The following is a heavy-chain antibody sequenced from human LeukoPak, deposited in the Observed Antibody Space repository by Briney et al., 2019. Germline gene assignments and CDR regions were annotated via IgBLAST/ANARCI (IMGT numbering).Heavy chain of an antibody. Sequence: SETLSLTCTVSGGFINSYYWSWIRQPPGKGLEWIGYIYYSGSTNYNPSLKSRVTISVDTSKNQFSLKLSSVTAADTAVYYCARGAPYYYDSSGYLFDYWGQGTLVTVSS. CDR2: IYYSGST. D-gene: IGHD3-22*01. CDR1: GGFINSYY. J-gene: IGHJ4*02. V-gene: IGHV4-59*01. CDR3: ARGAPYYYDSSGYLFDY.